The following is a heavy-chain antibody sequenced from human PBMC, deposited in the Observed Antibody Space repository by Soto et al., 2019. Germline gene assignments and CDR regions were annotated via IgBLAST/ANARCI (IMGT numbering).Heavy chain of an antibody. V-gene: IGHV3-66*01. CDR2: IYSGGST. Sequence: GESLKISCAASGFTVSSNYMSWVRQAPGKGLEWVSVIYSGGSTYYADSVKGRFTISRDNSKNTLYLQMNSLRAEDTAVYYCARDLSLAARGAFDIWGQGTMVTVSS. CDR1: GFTVSSNY. CDR3: ARDLSLAARGAFDI. D-gene: IGHD2-15*01. J-gene: IGHJ3*02.